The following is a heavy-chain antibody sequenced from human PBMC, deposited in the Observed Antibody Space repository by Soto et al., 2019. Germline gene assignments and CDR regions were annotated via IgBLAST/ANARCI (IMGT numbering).Heavy chain of an antibody. J-gene: IGHJ1*01. CDR3: ARALAVAVSEH. D-gene: IGHD6-19*01. CDR1: GFTFSSYT. CDR2: ISSTGTYI. Sequence: EVQLVESGGGLVKPGGSLRLSCAASGFTFSSYTMNWVRQAPGKGLEWVSSISSTGTYIYYADSVKGRFTISRDNAKHSLYLQMNSLRAEDTAVYYCARALAVAVSEHWGQGTLVTVSS. V-gene: IGHV3-21*01.